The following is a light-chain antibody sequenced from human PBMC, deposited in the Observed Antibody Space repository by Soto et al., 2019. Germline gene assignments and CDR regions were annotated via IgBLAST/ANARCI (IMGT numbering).Light chain of an antibody. V-gene: IGKV1-33*01. J-gene: IGKJ5*01. Sequence: DIQMTQSPSSLSASVGSRVTITWQASQNINNYLNWYQQKRGRAPKLLIYDASNLEAGVPSRFRGSGSGTDFTFTISRLQPEDIATYYCQQYENLPTFGQGTRLETK. CDR3: QQYENLPT. CDR1: QNINNY. CDR2: DAS.